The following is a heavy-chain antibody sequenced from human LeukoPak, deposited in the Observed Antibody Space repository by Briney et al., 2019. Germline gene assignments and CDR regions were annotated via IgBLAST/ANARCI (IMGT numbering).Heavy chain of an antibody. D-gene: IGHD3-10*01. J-gene: IGHJ6*02. CDR3: AKDQKRGWFGDLRYYGMDV. Sequence: GGSLRLSCAASGFTFSDFYMTWIRQAPGKGLEWISYISNSGDTIYYADSVKGRFTVSRDNAKNSLHLQMNSLRAEDTAVYYCAKDQKRGWFGDLRYYGMDVWGQGTTATVSS. CDR2: ISNSGDTI. V-gene: IGHV3-11*01. CDR1: GFTFSDFY.